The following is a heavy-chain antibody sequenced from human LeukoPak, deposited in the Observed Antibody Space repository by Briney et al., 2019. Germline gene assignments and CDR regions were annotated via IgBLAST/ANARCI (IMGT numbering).Heavy chain of an antibody. CDR1: GGSVSSGSYS. CDR2: IYYSEST. J-gene: IGHJ4*02. D-gene: IGHD6-19*01. CDR3: ARVSGGSGWYYFDY. V-gene: IGHV4-61*01. Sequence: SETLSLTCTVSGGSVSSGSYSWSWIRQPPGKGLEWIGYIYYSESTNYNPSLKSRVTISIDTSKNQSSLKLSSVTAADTAVYYCARVSGGSGWYYFDYWGQGTLVTVSS.